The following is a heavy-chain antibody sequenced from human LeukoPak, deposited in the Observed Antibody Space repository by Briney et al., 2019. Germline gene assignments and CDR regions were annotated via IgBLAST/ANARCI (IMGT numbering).Heavy chain of an antibody. V-gene: IGHV1-69*05. D-gene: IGHD5-24*01. CDR3: AREGRDGYNWVFDY. J-gene: IGHJ4*02. Sequence: SVKVTCKASGGTFSSYAISWVRQAPGQGLEWMGGIIPIFGTANYAQKFQGRVTITTDESTSTAYMELSSLRSEDTAVYYCAREGRDGYNWVFDYWGQGTLVTVSS. CDR2: IIPIFGTA. CDR1: GGTFSSYA.